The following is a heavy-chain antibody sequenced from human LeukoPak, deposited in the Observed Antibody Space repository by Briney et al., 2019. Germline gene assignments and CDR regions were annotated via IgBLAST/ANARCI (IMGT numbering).Heavy chain of an antibody. CDR1: GFTFSSYW. D-gene: IGHD2-2*01. V-gene: IGHV3-7*01. Sequence: GGSLRLSCAASGFTFSSYWMSWVRQAPGKGLEWVANIKQDGSEKYYVDSVKGRFTISRDNAKNSLYLQMNSLRAEDTAVYYCARVSIWARYCSSTSCPEEYWGQGTLVTVSS. CDR2: IKQDGSEK. CDR3: ARVSIWARYCSSTSCPEEY. J-gene: IGHJ4*02.